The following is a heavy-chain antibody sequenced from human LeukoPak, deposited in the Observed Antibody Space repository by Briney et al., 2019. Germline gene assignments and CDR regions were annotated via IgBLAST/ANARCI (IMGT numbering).Heavy chain of an antibody. D-gene: IGHD6-19*01. CDR3: ARRDNTGWYSLDY. V-gene: IGHV3-23*01. CDR1: GFTFSDHP. CDR2: ISSESSGT. J-gene: IGHJ4*02. Sequence: PGGSLRLSCSASGFTFSDHPMTWVRQAPGKGLEWVSSISSESSGTYYADSVKGRFTISRDNSQNTLYLQMDSPGVEDTATYYCARRDNTGWYSLDYWGQGTLVSVS.